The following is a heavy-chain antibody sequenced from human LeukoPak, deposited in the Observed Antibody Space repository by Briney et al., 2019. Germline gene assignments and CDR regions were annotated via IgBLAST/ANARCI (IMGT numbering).Heavy chain of an antibody. D-gene: IGHD6-19*01. V-gene: IGHV3-30*02. J-gene: IGHJ4*02. Sequence: GGSLRLSCAASGFTFRVYGMHWVRQAPGKGLEWVAFLRYDGSQKSYANSVKGRFTISRDNSKNTLYLQMNSLRGEDTAVYYCAKDGSGWYGIDYWGQGTLVSVSS. CDR3: AKDGSGWYGIDY. CDR1: GFTFRVYG. CDR2: LRYDGSQK.